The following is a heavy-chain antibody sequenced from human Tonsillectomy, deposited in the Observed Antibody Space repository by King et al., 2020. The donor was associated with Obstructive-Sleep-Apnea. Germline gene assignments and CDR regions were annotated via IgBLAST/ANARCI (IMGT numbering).Heavy chain of an antibody. CDR1: GFTVSNYY. J-gene: IGHJ1*01. D-gene: IGHD1-26*01. CDR3: AKSIASSVGATV. V-gene: IGHV3-66*01. Sequence: VQLVESGGTLVQPGGSLRLSCAASGFTVSNYYMSWVRQAPGKGLEWVSVIYSGVSTFYADSPKDRFTISRADSKNTLYLQMNNLRAEDTAVYYCAKSIASSVGATVWGQGTLVTVSS. CDR2: IYSGVST.